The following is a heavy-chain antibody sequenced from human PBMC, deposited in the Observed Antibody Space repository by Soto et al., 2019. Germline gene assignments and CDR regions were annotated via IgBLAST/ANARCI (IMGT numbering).Heavy chain of an antibody. CDR1: GGSISSYY. V-gene: IGHV4-59*08. CDR2: IYYSGST. D-gene: IGHD4-17*01. Sequence: SETLSLTCTVSGGSISSYYWSWIRQPPGKGLEWIGYIYYSGSTNYNPSLKSRVTISVDTSKNQFSLKLSSVTAADTAVYYCARSYGANPYFDYWGQGTLVTVSS. J-gene: IGHJ4*02. CDR3: ARSYGANPYFDY.